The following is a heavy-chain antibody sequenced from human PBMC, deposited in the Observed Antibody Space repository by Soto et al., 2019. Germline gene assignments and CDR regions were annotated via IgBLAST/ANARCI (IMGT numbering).Heavy chain of an antibody. CDR1: GFSFSKFD. CDR2: ISYDGSNK. V-gene: IGHV3-30*01. J-gene: IGHJ6*02. CDR3: ARGDQYDILLRSYAMDV. D-gene: IGHD1-26*01. Sequence: QVQLVESGGGVVQPGTSLRLSCVAAGFSFSKFDMHWIRQTPDKRLQWVAFISYDGSNKYYLGSVKGRFTVSRDNSKNTVSLQMNNLGIEDTATYFCARGDQYDILLRSYAMDVWGLGTTVSISS.